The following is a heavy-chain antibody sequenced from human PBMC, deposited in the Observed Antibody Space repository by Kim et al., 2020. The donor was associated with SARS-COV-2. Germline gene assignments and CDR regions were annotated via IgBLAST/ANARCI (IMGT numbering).Heavy chain of an antibody. CDR2: ISGSGGST. J-gene: IGHJ4*02. Sequence: GGSLRLSCAASGFTFSSYAMSWVRQAPGKGLEWVSAISGSGGSTYYADSVKGRFTISRDNSKNTLYLQMNSLRAEDTAVYYCAKEWGTHKYGDPPGGYWGQGTLVTVSS. D-gene: IGHD4-17*01. CDR1: GFTFSSYA. V-gene: IGHV3-23*01. CDR3: AKEWGTHKYGDPPGGY.